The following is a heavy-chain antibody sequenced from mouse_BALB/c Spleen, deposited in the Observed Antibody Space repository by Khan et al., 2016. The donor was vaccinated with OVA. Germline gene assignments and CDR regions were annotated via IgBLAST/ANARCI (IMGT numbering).Heavy chain of an antibody. V-gene: IGHV1S136*01. Sequence: IQLVQSGPELVKPGASVKMSCKASGYTFTSYVMHWVKQKPGLGLEWIGYIYPFNDDTKCNENFKGKATLTSDKSSSTAYMELSSLTSEDSAVYYCAPVGNYYVSFAYWGQGTLVTVSA. D-gene: IGHD1-1*01. CDR2: IYPFNDDT. CDR1: GYTFTSYV. CDR3: APVGNYYVSFAY. J-gene: IGHJ3*01.